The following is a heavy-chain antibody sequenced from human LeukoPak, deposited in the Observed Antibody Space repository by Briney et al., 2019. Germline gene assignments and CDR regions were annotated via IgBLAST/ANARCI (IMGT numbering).Heavy chain of an antibody. CDR3: AKDGAHDYGDYENYYYYMDV. J-gene: IGHJ6*03. V-gene: IGHV3-23*01. CDR2: ISGSGGST. CDR1: GFTFSSYA. D-gene: IGHD4-17*01. Sequence: PGGSLRLSCAASGFTFSSYAMSWVRQAPGKGLEWVSAISGSGGSTYYADSVKGRFTISRDNSKNTLYLQMNSLRAEDTAVYYCAKDGAHDYGDYENYYYYMDVWGKGTTVTVSS.